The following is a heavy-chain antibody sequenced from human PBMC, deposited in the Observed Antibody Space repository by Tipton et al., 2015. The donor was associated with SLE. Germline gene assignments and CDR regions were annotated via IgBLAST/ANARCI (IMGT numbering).Heavy chain of an antibody. V-gene: IGHV4-39*07. CDR1: GGSISSSSYY. Sequence: GLVKPSETLSLTCTVSGGSISSSSYYWGWIRQPPGKGLAWIASIYYRGSIYFNPSLESRVTMSVDTSKNQFSLKLSSLTAADTAVYYCARRVGNWYFDLWGRGTLVTVSS. CDR2: IYYRGSI. D-gene: IGHD2-2*01. CDR3: ARRVGNWYFDL. J-gene: IGHJ2*01.